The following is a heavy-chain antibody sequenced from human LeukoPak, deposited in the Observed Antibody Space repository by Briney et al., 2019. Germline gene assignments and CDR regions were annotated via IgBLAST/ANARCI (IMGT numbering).Heavy chain of an antibody. CDR1: GGTFSSYA. Sequence: ASVKVSCKASGGTFSSYAISWVRQAPGQGLEWMGGIIPIFGTANYAQKFQGRVTMTRDMSTSTVYMELSSLRSEDTAVYYCARVGYSGYETPNYRSNWFDPWGQGTLVTVSS. V-gene: IGHV1-69*05. J-gene: IGHJ5*02. CDR3: ARVGYSGYETPNYRSNWFDP. D-gene: IGHD5-12*01. CDR2: IIPIFGTA.